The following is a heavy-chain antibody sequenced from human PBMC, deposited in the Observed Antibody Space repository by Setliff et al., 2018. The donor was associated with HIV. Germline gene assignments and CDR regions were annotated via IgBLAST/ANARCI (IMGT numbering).Heavy chain of an antibody. CDR3: ARDRTGGWAFES. CDR1: GGSISNYY. V-gene: IGHV4-59*12. D-gene: IGHD2-8*02. Sequence: PSETLSLTCTVSGGSISNYYWSWIRQPPGKGLEWIGYIYYSGSTNYNPPLKSRVTISIDTSKNQFSLKLGSVTAADTAVYCCARDRTGGWAFESWGQGTLITVSS. J-gene: IGHJ4*02. CDR2: IYYSGST.